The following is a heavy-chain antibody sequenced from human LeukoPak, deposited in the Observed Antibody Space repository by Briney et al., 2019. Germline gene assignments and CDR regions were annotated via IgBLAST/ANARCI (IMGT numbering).Heavy chain of an antibody. Sequence: GGSLRLSCAASGFPFSSYAMSWARQAPGKGLEWVSGVSGSGGSTYYADSVKGRFTISRDNSKNTLYLQMNSLRAEDTAVYYCAKDLDIVATITGNWGQGTLVTVSS. V-gene: IGHV3-23*01. J-gene: IGHJ4*02. CDR1: GFPFSSYA. CDR2: VSGSGGST. CDR3: AKDLDIVATITGN. D-gene: IGHD5-12*01.